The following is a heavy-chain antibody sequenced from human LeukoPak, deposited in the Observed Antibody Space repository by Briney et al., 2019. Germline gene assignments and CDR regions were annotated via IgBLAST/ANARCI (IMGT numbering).Heavy chain of an antibody. CDR2: IYHSGST. D-gene: IGHD3-10*01. Sequence: SETLSLTCAVSGGSISSSNWWSWVRPPPGKGLEWIGEIYHSGSTNYNPSLKSRVTISVDKSKNQFSLKLSSVTAADTAVYYCARIGYGSGSHSIDYWGQGTLVTVSS. J-gene: IGHJ4*02. CDR3: ARIGYGSGSHSIDY. V-gene: IGHV4-4*02. CDR1: GGSISSSNW.